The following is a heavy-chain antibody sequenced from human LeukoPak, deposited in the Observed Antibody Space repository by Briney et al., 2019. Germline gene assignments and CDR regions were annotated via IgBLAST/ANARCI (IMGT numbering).Heavy chain of an antibody. J-gene: IGHJ5*02. V-gene: IGHV4-4*07. Sequence: PSETLSLTCSVSGGSISGNYWSWIRQPAGRGLGWLGRIYATGSTNYNPSLKSRVTMSVDTSKNQFSLNLRTVTAADTAVYYCARSAQGWSGFSWFDPWGQGTLVTVSS. CDR1: GGSISGNY. D-gene: IGHD2-15*01. CDR2: IYATGST. CDR3: ARSAQGWSGFSWFDP.